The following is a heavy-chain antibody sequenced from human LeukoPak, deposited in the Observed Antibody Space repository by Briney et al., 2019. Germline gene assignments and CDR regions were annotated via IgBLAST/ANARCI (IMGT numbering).Heavy chain of an antibody. D-gene: IGHD3-10*01. J-gene: IGHJ4*02. CDR2: IYHSGST. Sequence: PSETLSLTCTVSGYSISSGYYWGWIRQPPGKGLEGIGSIYHSGSTYYNPSLKSRVTISVDTSKNQFSLKLSSVTAADTAVHYCARVLMVRGVLDYWGQGTLVTVSS. CDR3: ARVLMVRGVLDY. V-gene: IGHV4-38-2*02. CDR1: GYSISSGYY.